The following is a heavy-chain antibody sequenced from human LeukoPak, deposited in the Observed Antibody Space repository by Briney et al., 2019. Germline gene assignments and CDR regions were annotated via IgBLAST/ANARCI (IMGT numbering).Heavy chain of an antibody. CDR1: GYSFTSHF. Sequence: ASVKVSCKASGYSFTSHFMHWVRQAPGQGLEWMGILNHRGGSTSYTQKFQGRVTMTRDTSTSTVYMELSSLRSEDTAVYYCARVKSYYYDTSDKDAFDIWGQGTMVTVSS. CDR3: ARVKSYYYDTSDKDAFDI. CDR2: LNHRGGST. D-gene: IGHD3-22*01. V-gene: IGHV1-46*01. J-gene: IGHJ3*02.